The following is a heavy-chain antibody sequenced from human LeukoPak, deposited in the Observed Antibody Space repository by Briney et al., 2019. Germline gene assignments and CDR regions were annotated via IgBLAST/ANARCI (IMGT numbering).Heavy chain of an antibody. D-gene: IGHD5-18*01. CDR1: GYTFTSYY. CDR2: INPSVGST. V-gene: IGHV1-46*01. J-gene: IGHJ4*02. CDR3: ATYRGYSYGSLGLS. Sequence: ASVKVSCKASGYTFTSYYMHWVRQAPGQGLEWMGIINPSVGSTIYAQKFQGRVTMTEDTSTDTAYMELSSLRSEDTAVYYCATYRGYSYGSLGLSWGQGTLVTVSS.